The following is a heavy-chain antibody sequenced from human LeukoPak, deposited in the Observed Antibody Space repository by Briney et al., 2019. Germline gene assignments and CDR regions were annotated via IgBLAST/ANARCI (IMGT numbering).Heavy chain of an antibody. CDR3: ASESGSYLGAIDI. J-gene: IGHJ3*02. CDR2: INWNGGST. D-gene: IGHD1-26*01. V-gene: IGHV3-20*04. CDR1: GFTFSSYS. Sequence: GSLRLSCAASGFTFSSYSMSWVRQAPGKGLEWVSGINWNGGSTGYGDSVKGRFTISRDNAKNTLYLQMNSLRAEDTAVYYCASESGSYLGAIDIWGQGTMVTVSS.